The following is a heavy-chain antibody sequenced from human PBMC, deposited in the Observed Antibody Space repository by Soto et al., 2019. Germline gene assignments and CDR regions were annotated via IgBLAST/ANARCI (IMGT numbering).Heavy chain of an antibody. Sequence: QVQLVQSGAEVKKPGASVKVSCKASGYTFTTYDINWVRQATGQGLEWMGWMSPNSGNAGYAKKFQGTVSMTREPSKSTAYMELSSLTSEDTAVYYCARGPSGSVWQYYHYYGMDVWGQGTTVTVSS. CDR2: MSPNSGNA. D-gene: IGHD6-19*01. CDR3: ARGPSGSVWQYYHYYGMDV. J-gene: IGHJ6*02. CDR1: GYTFTTYD. V-gene: IGHV1-8*01.